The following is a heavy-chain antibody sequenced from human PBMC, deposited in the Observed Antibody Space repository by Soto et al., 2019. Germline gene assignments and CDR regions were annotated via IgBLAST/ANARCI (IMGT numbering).Heavy chain of an antibody. D-gene: IGHD3-10*01. CDR2: IIPIFGTA. V-gene: IGHV1-69*01. Sequence: QVQLVQSGAEVKKPGSSVKVSCKASGGTFSSYAISWVRQAPGQGLEWMGGIIPIFGTANYAQKFQGRVRVTAAEATSTSEMELGILRSEDTDVYECAGGHYYGRSVGNFDSWGQGTLVTVSS. CDR3: AGGHYYGRSVGNFDS. CDR1: GGTFSSYA. J-gene: IGHJ4*02.